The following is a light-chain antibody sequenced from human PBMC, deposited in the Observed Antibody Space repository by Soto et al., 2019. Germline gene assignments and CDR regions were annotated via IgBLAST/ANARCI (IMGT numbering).Light chain of an antibody. V-gene: IGKV1-5*01. Sequence: DIQMPQSPSTLSASVGDRVTISCRASQSISTWLAWYQQKPGKAPKFLIYNASSLESGVPSRFSGSGSGTEFTLTISSLQPDDFATYYCQQYNSYWTFGQGTKVDIK. CDR2: NAS. CDR3: QQYNSYWT. J-gene: IGKJ1*01. CDR1: QSISTW.